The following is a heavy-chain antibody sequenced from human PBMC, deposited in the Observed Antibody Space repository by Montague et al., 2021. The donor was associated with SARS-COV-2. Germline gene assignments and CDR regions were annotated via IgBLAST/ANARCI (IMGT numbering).Heavy chain of an antibody. CDR2: VRSSGGSP. CDR3: AKDMWDLYYFDY. V-gene: IGHV3-23*01. J-gene: IGHJ4*02. D-gene: IGHD1-26*01. CDR1: GFIFSSFA. Sequence: LSLSASGFIFSSFAMSWVRQAPGKGLEWVSAVRSSGGSPNYADSVKGRFTIYRDNSNNMLYLQMNGLRAEDTAVYYCAKDMWDLYYFDYWGQGTLVTVSS.